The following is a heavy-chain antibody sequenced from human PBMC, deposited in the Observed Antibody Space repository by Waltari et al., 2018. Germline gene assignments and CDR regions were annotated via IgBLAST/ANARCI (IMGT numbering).Heavy chain of an antibody. CDR3: ARQHVVGATYDAFDI. D-gene: IGHD1-26*01. CDR2: IYPGDSDT. Sequence: EVQLVQSGAEVKKLGESLKISCKGSGYSFTSYWIGWVRQMPWKGLEWMGIIYPGDSDTRYSQSFQGQVTISADKSISTDYLQWSSLKASDNAMYYCARQHVVGATYDAFDIWGQGTMVTVSS. J-gene: IGHJ3*02. CDR1: GYSFTSYW. V-gene: IGHV5-51*01.